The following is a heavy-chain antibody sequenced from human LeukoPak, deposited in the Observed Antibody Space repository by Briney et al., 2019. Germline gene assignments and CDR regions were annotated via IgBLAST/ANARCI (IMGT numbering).Heavy chain of an antibody. D-gene: IGHD3-10*01. CDR3: VTDSGRYYYF. CDR1: GYTLSQLA. Sequence: ASVTVSFKVSGYTLSQLAIHWVRQAPGKGLEWMGGFDPEDGETIYTQHFQGRVTMTEDTSTNTAYMELSSLTSADTAVYYCVTDSGRYYYFWGQGTLVTVSS. V-gene: IGHV1-24*01. CDR2: FDPEDGET. J-gene: IGHJ4*02.